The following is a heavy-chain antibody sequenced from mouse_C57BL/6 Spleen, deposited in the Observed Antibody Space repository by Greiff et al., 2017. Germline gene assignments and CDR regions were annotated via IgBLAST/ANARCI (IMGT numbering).Heavy chain of an antibody. D-gene: IGHD2-4*01. Sequence: QVQLKESGAELARPGASVKLSCKASGYTFTSYGISWVKQRTGQGLEWIGEIYPRSGNTYYNEKFKGKATLTADKSSSTAYMELRSLTSEDSAVYFCARSDDYDEGGAMDYWGQGTSVTVSS. J-gene: IGHJ4*01. CDR3: ARSDDYDEGGAMDY. V-gene: IGHV1-81*01. CDR1: GYTFTSYG. CDR2: IYPRSGNT.